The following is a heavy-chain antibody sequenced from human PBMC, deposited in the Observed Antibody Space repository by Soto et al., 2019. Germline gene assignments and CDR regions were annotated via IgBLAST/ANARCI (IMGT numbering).Heavy chain of an antibody. CDR1: GFTFSSYA. Sequence: EVQLLESGGGLVQPGGSLRLSCAASGFTFSSYAMSWVRQVPGKGLEWVSAISGTGANTYYADSVKGRFTISRDNSKNTLYPQKNRQRASAGAVNYLVAVKFCTSSNFYGREGGYWGQGTLVTVSS. CDR3: VAVKFCTSSNFYGREGGY. V-gene: IGHV3-23*01. D-gene: IGHD2-2*01. J-gene: IGHJ4*02. CDR2: ISGTGANT.